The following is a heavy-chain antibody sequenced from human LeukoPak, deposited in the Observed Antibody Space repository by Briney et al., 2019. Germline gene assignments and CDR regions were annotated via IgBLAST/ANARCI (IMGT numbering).Heavy chain of an antibody. J-gene: IGHJ4*02. V-gene: IGHV1-69*05. CDR1: GGTFSSYA. CDR2: IIPIFGTA. CDR3: ARVAAPYYYDSSGYFGY. D-gene: IGHD3-22*01. Sequence: SVKVSCKASGGTFSSYAISWVRQAPGQGLEWMGGIIPIFGTANYAQKFQGRVTITTDESTSTAYMELSSLRSEDTAVYYCARVAAPYYYDSSGYFGYWGQRTLVTVSS.